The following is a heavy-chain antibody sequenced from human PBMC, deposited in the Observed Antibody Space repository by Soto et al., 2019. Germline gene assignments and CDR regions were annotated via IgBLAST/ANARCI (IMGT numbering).Heavy chain of an antibody. CDR1: GFIFSVYG. V-gene: IGHV3-30*03. D-gene: IGHD3-10*01. CDR2: ISYDGSTQ. Sequence: PGGSLRLSCAASGFIFSVYGMHWVRQSPGKGLEWVAGISYDGSTQYYSDSVKGRLTISRDNAKNSLYLLMNSLRAEDTAVYYCATGHYYGSGSYWEYYFDYWGQGTLVTVSS. CDR3: ATGHYYGSGSYWEYYFDY. J-gene: IGHJ4*02.